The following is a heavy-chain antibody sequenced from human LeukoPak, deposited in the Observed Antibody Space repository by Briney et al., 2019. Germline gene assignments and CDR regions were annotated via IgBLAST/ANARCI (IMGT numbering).Heavy chain of an antibody. CDR2: INPNSGGT. J-gene: IGHJ4*02. Sequence: ASVKVSCKASGYTFTGYYMHWVRQAPGQGLEWMGWINPNSGGTNYAQKFQGRVTMTRDTSISTAYMELSRLTSDDTAVYYCARDPQYYYGSGAPEYWGQGTLVTVSS. CDR1: GYTFTGYY. V-gene: IGHV1-2*02. D-gene: IGHD3-10*01. CDR3: ARDPQYYYGSGAPEY.